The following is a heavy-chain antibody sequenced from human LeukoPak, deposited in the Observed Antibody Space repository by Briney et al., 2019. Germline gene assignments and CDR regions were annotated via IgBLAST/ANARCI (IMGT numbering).Heavy chain of an antibody. D-gene: IGHD3-22*01. CDR1: GVSTTSYY. V-gene: IGHV4-4*07. CDR3: ARDGLYSSGYSYFDY. Sequence: PSETLSLTCTLSGVSTTSYYWRWIRQFAREKLEWLGRVHADGTSNYNPSLKSRVTMSADTSKNQFSLILTSVTAADTAVYYCARDGLYSSGYSYFDYWGHGTLVTVSS. CDR2: VHADGTS. J-gene: IGHJ4*01.